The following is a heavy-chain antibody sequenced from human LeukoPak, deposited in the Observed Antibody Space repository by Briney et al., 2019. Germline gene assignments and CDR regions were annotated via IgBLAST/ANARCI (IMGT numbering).Heavy chain of an antibody. V-gene: IGHV3-30*03. D-gene: IGHD3-16*01. CDR3: AGTGGLDY. J-gene: IGHJ4*02. CDR1: GFTFSSYG. Sequence: GGSLGLSCAASGFTFSSYGMHWVRQAPGKGLEWVAVISYDGSNKYYADSVKGRFTISRDNSKNTLYLQMNSLRAEDTAVYYCAGTGGLDYWGQGTLVTVSS. CDR2: ISYDGSNK.